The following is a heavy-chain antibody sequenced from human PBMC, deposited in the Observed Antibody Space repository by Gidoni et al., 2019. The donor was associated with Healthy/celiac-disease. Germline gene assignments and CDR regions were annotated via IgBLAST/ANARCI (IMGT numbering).Heavy chain of an antibody. D-gene: IGHD4-4*01. V-gene: IGHV3-30-3*01. CDR1: GFTFSSYA. CDR2: RSYDGSNK. CDR3: ARESDNSNYVGAFDI. J-gene: IGHJ3*02. Sequence: QVQLVESGGGVVQPGRSLRLSCAASGFTFSSYAMHWVRQAPGKGLEWVAVRSYDGSNKYYADSVKGRFTISRDNSKNTLYLQMNSLRAEDTAVYYCARESDNSNYVGAFDIWGQGTMVTVSS.